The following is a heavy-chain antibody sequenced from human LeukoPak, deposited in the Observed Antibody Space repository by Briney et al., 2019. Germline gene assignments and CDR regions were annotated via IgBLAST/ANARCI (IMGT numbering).Heavy chain of an antibody. CDR3: ARDLEVVAAVLDY. Sequence: GGSLRLSCAASGFTFSSYSMNWVRQAPGKGLEWVSSISIISSYIYYADSVKGRFTISRDNAKTSLYLQMNSLRAEDTAVYYCARDLEVVAAVLDYWGQGTLVTVSS. V-gene: IGHV3-21*01. J-gene: IGHJ4*02. CDR2: ISIISSYI. D-gene: IGHD2-15*01. CDR1: GFTFSSYS.